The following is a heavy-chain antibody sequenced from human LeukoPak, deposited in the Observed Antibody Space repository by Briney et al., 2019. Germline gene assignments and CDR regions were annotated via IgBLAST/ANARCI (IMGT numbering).Heavy chain of an antibody. V-gene: IGHV3-48*03. J-gene: IGHJ6*03. D-gene: IGHD3-3*01. CDR3: ARVASVDFWSGFAYYYYYMDV. CDR1: GFTFSSYE. Sequence: GGSLRLSCAASGFTFSSYEMSWVRQAPGKGLEWVSYISSSGSTIYYADSVKGRFTISRDSAKNSLYLQMNSRRAEDTAVYYCARVASVDFWSGFAYYYYYMDVWGKGTTVTVSS. CDR2: ISSSGSTI.